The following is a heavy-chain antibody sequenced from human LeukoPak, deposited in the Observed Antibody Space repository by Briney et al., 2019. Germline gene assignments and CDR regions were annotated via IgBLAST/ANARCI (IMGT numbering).Heavy chain of an antibody. V-gene: IGHV4-59*08. J-gene: IGHJ3*02. CDR2: VYYSGST. D-gene: IGHD2-2*02. CDR3: ARRCSGPTCYTDAYDI. Sequence: SETLSLTCTVSGGSISSYYWTWIRQPPGKGLEWIGYVYYSGSTDYNPSLKSRVTISVDTSDKQFSLNLSSVTAADTAVYYCARRCSGPTCYTDAYDIWGQGTMVTVSS. CDR1: GGSISSYY.